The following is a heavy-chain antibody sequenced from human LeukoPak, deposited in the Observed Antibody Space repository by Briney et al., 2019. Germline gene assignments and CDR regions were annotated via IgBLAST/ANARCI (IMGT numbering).Heavy chain of an antibody. D-gene: IGHD3-10*01. Sequence: GGSLRLSCAASGFTFSNYAMSWVRQAPGKGLEWVSTISGRGGSTYYADSVKGRFTISRDNSKNTLYLQMNSLRAEDTAVYYCAKTSYYYGSGSYWDYFDYWGQGTLVTVSS. CDR3: AKTSYYYGSGSYWDYFDY. CDR1: GFTFSNYA. V-gene: IGHV3-23*01. CDR2: ISGRGGST. J-gene: IGHJ4*02.